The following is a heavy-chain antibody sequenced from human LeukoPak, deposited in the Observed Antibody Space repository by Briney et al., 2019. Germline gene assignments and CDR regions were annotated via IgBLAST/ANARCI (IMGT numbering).Heavy chain of an antibody. CDR2: IYYSGST. Sequence: SETLSLTCTVSGGSISSSSYYWGWIRQPLGKGLEWIGSIYYSGSTYYNPSLKSRVTISVDTSKNQFSLKLSSVTAADTAVYYCARVGMGSSSWYVDYWGQGTLVTVSS. CDR1: GGSISSSSYY. D-gene: IGHD6-13*01. J-gene: IGHJ4*02. CDR3: ARVGMGSSSWYVDY. V-gene: IGHV4-39*01.